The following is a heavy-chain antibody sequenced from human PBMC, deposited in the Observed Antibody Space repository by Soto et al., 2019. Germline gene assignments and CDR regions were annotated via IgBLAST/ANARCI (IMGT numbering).Heavy chain of an antibody. CDR3: ARGRGYDFWSGYYYPHWCFDP. J-gene: IGHJ5*02. CDR1: GGSFSGYY. CDR2: INHSGST. V-gene: IGHV4-34*01. Sequence: SDTLSLTCAVYGGSFSGYYWCWIGQPPGKGLEWRGEINHSGSTNYNPSLKSRVTISVDTSKNQFSLKLSSVTAADTAVYYCARGRGYDFWSGYYYPHWCFDPWGQGTLVTVSS. D-gene: IGHD3-3*01.